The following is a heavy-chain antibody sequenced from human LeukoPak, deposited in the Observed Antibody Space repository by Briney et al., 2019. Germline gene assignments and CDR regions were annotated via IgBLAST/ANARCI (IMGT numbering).Heavy chain of an antibody. CDR2: FCGSGGTI. J-gene: IGHJ4*02. CDR3: AKSDCGGDCHLLDY. D-gene: IGHD2-21*02. V-gene: IGHV3-23*01. CDR1: GFILSTYA. Sequence: GGSLRPSCAASGFILSTYAMSWVRQAPGKGLEWVSHFCGSGGTIYYADSVKGRFTISRDNSKNTLYLQMNSLRAEDTALYYCAKSDCGGDCHLLDYWGQGTLVTVSS.